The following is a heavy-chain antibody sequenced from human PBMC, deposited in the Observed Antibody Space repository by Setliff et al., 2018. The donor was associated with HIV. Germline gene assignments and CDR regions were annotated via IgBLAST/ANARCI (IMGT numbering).Heavy chain of an antibody. Sequence: KPSETLSLTCTVSGGSITASFWSWIRQPAGKGLEWIGRIYGTGSTTYNTSLESRVTMSVDRSNNQFSLELSSVTAADTAVYYCAKIDPGKYWSSDYWGPGTLVTVSS. V-gene: IGHV4-4*07. CDR1: GGSITASF. CDR2: IYGTGST. D-gene: IGHD2-8*02. CDR3: AKIDPGKYWSSDY. J-gene: IGHJ4*02.